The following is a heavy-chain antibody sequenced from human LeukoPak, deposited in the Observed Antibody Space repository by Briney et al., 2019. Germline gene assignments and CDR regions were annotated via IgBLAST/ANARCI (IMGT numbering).Heavy chain of an antibody. CDR2: IYYSGST. V-gene: IGHV4-30-4*01. J-gene: IGHJ3*02. Sequence: SETLSLTCTVSGGSISSGDYYWSWIRQPPGKGLEWIGYIYYSGSTYYNPSLKSRVTLSVDTSKNQFSLKLSSVTAADTAVYYCARAGSYYDFWSGYSDTGAFDIWGQGTMVTVSS. CDR3: ARAGSYYDFWSGYSDTGAFDI. D-gene: IGHD3-3*01. CDR1: GGSISSGDYY.